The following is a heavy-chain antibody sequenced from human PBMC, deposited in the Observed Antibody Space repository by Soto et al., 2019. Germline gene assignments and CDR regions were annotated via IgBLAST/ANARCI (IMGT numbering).Heavy chain of an antibody. J-gene: IGHJ6*02. CDR2: INHSGST. Sequence: SETLSLTCAVYGGSFSGYYWSWIRQPPGKGLEWIGEINHSGSTNYNPSLKSRVTISVDTSKNQFSLKLSSVTAADTAVYYCARNVLLWFGELLPSAMDVWGQGTTVTV. CDR3: ARNVLLWFGELLPSAMDV. CDR1: GGSFSGYY. D-gene: IGHD3-10*01. V-gene: IGHV4-34*01.